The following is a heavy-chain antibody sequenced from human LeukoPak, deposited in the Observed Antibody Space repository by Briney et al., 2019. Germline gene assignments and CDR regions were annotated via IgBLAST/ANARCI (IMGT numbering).Heavy chain of an antibody. J-gene: IGHJ4*02. CDR1: GFTFSSYA. CDR2: ISGSGGNT. Sequence: GGSLRLSCAASGFTFSSYAMSWVRQAPGKGLEWVSAISGSGGNTYYADSVKGRFTISRDNSKNTLDLQMNSLRAKDTAVYYCAKNTGGILTGGGYWGQGTLVTVSS. CDR3: AKNTGGILTGGGY. D-gene: IGHD7-27*01. V-gene: IGHV3-23*01.